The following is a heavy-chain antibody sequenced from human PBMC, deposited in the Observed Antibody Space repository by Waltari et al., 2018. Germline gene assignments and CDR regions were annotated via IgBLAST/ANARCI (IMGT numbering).Heavy chain of an antibody. D-gene: IGHD3-22*01. CDR1: GFTFSDYY. Sequence: QVQLVESGGGLVKPGGSLRLSCAASGFTFSDYYMSWIRQAPGKGLEWVSYISSSGITISVANSRKGEFNIFRENAKNSLYLQMKSRRAEDTAVYYCAGAYDDSSAPFDYWGQGTPVTGSS. CDR3: AGAYDDSSAPFDY. V-gene: IGHV3-11*01. CDR2: ISSSGITI. J-gene: IGHJ4*02.